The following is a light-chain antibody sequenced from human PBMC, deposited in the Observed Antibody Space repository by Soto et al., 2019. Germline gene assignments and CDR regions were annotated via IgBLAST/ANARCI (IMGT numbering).Light chain of an antibody. V-gene: IGKV3-11*01. Sequence: EIVLTQSPATLSLSPGERDTLSCRASQSVRSYLAWYQQKPGQAPRLVIFDASNRATGIPARCSGSGSGTDFHVISGDLAPEDFSVYYCQLRSFWPARWTFGGGPRVDIK. J-gene: IGKJ4*02. CDR3: QLRSFWPARWT. CDR2: DAS. CDR1: QSVRSY.